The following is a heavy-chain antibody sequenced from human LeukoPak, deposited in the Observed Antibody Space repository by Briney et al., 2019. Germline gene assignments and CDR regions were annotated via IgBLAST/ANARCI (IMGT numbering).Heavy chain of an antibody. CDR3: AREYSNYDFDY. CDR1: GGTFSSYA. D-gene: IGHD4-11*01. CDR2: IIPIFGTA. J-gene: IGHJ4*02. Sequence: SVKVSCKASGGTFSSYAISWVRQAPGQGLEWMGGIIPIFGTANYAQKFQGRVTITRNTSISTAYMELSSLRSEDTAVYYCAREYSNYDFDYWGQGTLVTVSS. V-gene: IGHV1-69*05.